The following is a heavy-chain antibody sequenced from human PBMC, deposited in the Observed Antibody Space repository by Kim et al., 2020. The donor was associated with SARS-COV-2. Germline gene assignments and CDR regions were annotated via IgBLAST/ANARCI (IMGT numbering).Heavy chain of an antibody. CDR3: ARDRGSVTGSYFDY. CDR1: GGTISSNS. V-gene: IGHV1-69*04. D-gene: IGHD2-21*02. CDR2: IIPILGIA. Sequence: SVKVSCNAPGGTISSNSISWVRQAPGQGLQWMGRIIPILGIANYAQKFHGRVTITADKSTSTAYMELSSLRSEDTAGYYFARDRGSVTGSYFDYWCQGT. J-gene: IGHJ4*02.